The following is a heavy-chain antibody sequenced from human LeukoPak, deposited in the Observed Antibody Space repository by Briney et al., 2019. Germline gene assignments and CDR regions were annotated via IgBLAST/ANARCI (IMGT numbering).Heavy chain of an antibody. CDR3: ARDYSGSYYRNTFDY. CDR1: GYTLTELS. CDR2: FDPEDGET. J-gene: IGHJ4*02. D-gene: IGHD1-26*01. V-gene: IGHV1-24*01. Sequence: EASVKVSCKVSGYTLTELSMHWVRQAPGKGLEWMGGFDPEDGETIYAQKFQGRVTITRDTSASTAYMELSSLRSEDTAVYYCARDYSGSYYRNTFDYWGQGTLVTVSS.